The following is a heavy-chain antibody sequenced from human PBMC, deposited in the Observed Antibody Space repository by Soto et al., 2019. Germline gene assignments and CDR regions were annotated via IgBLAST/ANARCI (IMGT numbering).Heavy chain of an antibody. D-gene: IGHD3-10*01. CDR2: IYYSGST. J-gene: IGHJ4*02. CDR3: ARGAFSSSMVRGGAYLGY. V-gene: IGHV4-30-4*01. CDR1: GGSISSGDYY. Sequence: SETLSLTYTVPGGSISSGDYYWSWIRQPPGKGLEWIGYIYYSGSTYYNPSLKSRVTISVDTSKNQFSLKLSSVTAADTAVYYCARGAFSSSMVRGGAYLGYWGQGTLVTVSS.